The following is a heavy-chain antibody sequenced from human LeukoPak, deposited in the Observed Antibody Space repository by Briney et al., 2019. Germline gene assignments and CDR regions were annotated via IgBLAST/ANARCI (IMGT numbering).Heavy chain of an antibody. J-gene: IGHJ5*02. D-gene: IGHD6-13*01. CDR3: ARDRGSSWYVDWFDP. CDR1: GGSITSYY. CDR2: IHTSGNT. Sequence: PSETLSLTCTVSGGSITSYYWSWIRQPAGKGLEWIGRIHTSGNTDYNPSLQSRVTISVDTSKNQFSLKLSSVTAADTAVYYCARDRGSSWYVDWFDPWGQGTLVTVSS. V-gene: IGHV4-4*07.